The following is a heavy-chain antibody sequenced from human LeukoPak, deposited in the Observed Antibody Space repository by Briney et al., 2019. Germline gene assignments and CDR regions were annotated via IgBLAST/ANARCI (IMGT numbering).Heavy chain of an antibody. Sequence: PGGSLRLSCAASGFTFSSYGMHWVRQAPGKGLEWVAFIRYDGSNKYYADSVKGRFTISRDNSKNTLYLQMNSLRAEDTAVYYCAKDGHIVGSSADAFDIWGQGTMVTVSS. CDR1: GFTFSSYG. CDR2: IRYDGSNK. J-gene: IGHJ3*02. CDR3: AKDGHIVGSSADAFDI. D-gene: IGHD6-13*01. V-gene: IGHV3-30*02.